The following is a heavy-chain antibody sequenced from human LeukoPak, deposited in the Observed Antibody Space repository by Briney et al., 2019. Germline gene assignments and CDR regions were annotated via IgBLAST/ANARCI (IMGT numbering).Heavy chain of an antibody. CDR3: AKAYSSSWYRNDAFDI. J-gene: IGHJ3*02. D-gene: IGHD6-13*01. CDR1: GFTFSSYA. V-gene: IGHV3-23*01. CDR2: ISGSGGST. Sequence: PGGSLRLSCAASGFTFSSYAMSWVRQAPGKGLEWVSAISGSGGSTYYADSVKGRFTISRDNSKNTLYLQMNSLRAEDRAVYYCAKAYSSSWYRNDAFDIWGQGTMVTVSS.